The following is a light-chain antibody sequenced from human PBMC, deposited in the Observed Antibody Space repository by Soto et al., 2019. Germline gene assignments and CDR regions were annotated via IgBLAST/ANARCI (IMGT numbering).Light chain of an antibody. CDR2: GAS. Sequence: EIVLTQSPGTLSLSPGERGTLSCRASQSVSSSYLAWFQQKPGQAPRLLIYGASSRATGIPDRFSGSGSGTDFTLTISRLEPEDFAVYYCQAYSNLPITFGHGTRLEIK. V-gene: IGKV3-20*01. J-gene: IGKJ5*01. CDR1: QSVSSSY. CDR3: QAYSNLPIT.